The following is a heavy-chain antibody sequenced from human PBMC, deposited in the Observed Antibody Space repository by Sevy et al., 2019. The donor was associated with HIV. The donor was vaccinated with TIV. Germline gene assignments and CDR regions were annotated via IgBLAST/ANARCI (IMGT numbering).Heavy chain of an antibody. CDR3: AKDAHSSSWYERDY. J-gene: IGHJ4*02. D-gene: IGHD6-13*01. CDR2: ISGSGGST. CDR1: GFTFSSYA. Sequence: GGSLRLSCAASGFTFSSYAMSWVRQAPGKGLEWVSAISGSGGSTYYADSVKGRFTISRDNSKNTLYLQMNSLRAEDTVVYYCAKDAHSSSWYERDYWGQGTLVTVSS. V-gene: IGHV3-23*01.